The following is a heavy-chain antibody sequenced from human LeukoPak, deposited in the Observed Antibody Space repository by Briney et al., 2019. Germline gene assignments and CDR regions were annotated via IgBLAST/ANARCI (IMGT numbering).Heavy chain of an antibody. CDR3: ARGDGYNFFDY. CDR1: GFTFSTYW. J-gene: IGHJ4*02. V-gene: IGHV3-53*01. D-gene: IGHD5-24*01. Sequence: GGSLRLSCAASGFTFSTYWMHWVRQAPGKGLEWVSVFYVGGATYYADSVKGRFTISRDNSENTLYLQMKSLRAEDTAVYYCARGDGYNFFDYWGQGTLVTVSS. CDR2: FYVGGAT.